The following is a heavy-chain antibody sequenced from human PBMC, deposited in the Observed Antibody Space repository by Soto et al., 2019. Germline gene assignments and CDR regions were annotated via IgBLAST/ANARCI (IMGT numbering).Heavy chain of an antibody. CDR3: AREHGMTFRAIFDS. V-gene: IGHV3-33*01. CDR1: GFTFSDYG. J-gene: IGHJ5*01. CDR2: IWYDGSNK. D-gene: IGHD1-1*01. Sequence: PGGSLRLSCAASGFTFSDYGMHWVRQAPGKGLEWVAIIWYDGSNKYYADSVKGRFTISRDNSKNTLSLQMNSLRAEDTAVYYCAREHGMTFRAIFDSWGLGNLVTFSS.